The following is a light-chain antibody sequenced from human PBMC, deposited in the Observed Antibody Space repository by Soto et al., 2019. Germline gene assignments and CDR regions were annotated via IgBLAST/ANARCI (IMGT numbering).Light chain of an antibody. V-gene: IGKV1-5*01. CDR2: DAS. Sequence: DIQMTQSPSTLSAYVGDRVTITCRASQSISSWLAWYQQKPGKAPDLLIYDASTLQSGVPSRFSGSGSGTEFTLTISSLQPDDFATYSCQQYYTYSRTFGQGTKVDI. CDR3: QQYYTYSRT. CDR1: QSISSW. J-gene: IGKJ1*01.